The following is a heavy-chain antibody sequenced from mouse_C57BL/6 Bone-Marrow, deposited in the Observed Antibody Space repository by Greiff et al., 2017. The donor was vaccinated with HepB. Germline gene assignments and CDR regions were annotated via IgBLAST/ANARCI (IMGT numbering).Heavy chain of an antibody. D-gene: IGHD1-1*01. Sequence: VQLQQSGPELVKPGASVKIPCKASGYTFTDYNMDWVKQSHGKSLEWIGDINPNNGGTIYNQKFKGKATLTVDKSSSTAYMELRSLTSEDTAVYYCARLYYGSSYGWYFDVWGTGTTVTVSS. CDR2: INPNNGGT. CDR3: ARLYYGSSYGWYFDV. V-gene: IGHV1-18*01. CDR1: GYTFTDYN. J-gene: IGHJ1*03.